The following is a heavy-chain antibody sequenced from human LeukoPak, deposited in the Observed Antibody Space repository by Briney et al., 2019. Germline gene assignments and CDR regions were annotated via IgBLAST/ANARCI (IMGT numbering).Heavy chain of an antibody. CDR3: AKQPTSMVRGIIITDYYFDY. CDR1: GYSFTSYW. D-gene: IGHD3-10*01. J-gene: IGHJ4*02. CDR2: IYPNDSDT. Sequence: GESLKISCKGSGYSFTSYWIGWVRQMPGKGLEWMGIIYPNDSDTRYSPSFQGQVTISADKSISTAYLQWSSLKASDTAMYYYAKQPTSMVRGIIITDYYFDYWGQGTLVTVSS. V-gene: IGHV5-51*01.